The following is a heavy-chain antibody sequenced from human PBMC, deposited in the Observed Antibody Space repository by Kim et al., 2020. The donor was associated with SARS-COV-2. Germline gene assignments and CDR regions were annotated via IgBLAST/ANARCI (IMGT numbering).Heavy chain of an antibody. Sequence: GESLKISCKGSGYSFTSYWISWVRQMPGKGLEWMGRIDPSDSYTNYSPSFQGHVTISADKSISTAYLQWSSLKASDTAMYYCARGFYDILAGYPYWYYGMDVWGQGTTVTVSS. D-gene: IGHD3-9*01. CDR1: GYSFTSYW. CDR2: IDPSDSYT. CDR3: ARGFYDILAGYPYWYYGMDV. J-gene: IGHJ6*02. V-gene: IGHV5-10-1*01.